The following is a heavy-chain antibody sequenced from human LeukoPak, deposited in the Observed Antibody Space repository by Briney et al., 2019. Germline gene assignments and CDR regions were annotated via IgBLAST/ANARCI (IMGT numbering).Heavy chain of an antibody. D-gene: IGHD6-13*01. J-gene: IGHJ4*02. V-gene: IGHV3-7*01. CDR1: GFTFSSYG. Sequence: GRSLRLSCAASGFTFSSYGMHWVRQAPGKGLEWVANIKQDGSEKYYVDSVKGRLTISRDNAKNSLHLQMNSLRAEDTAVYYCASSSWYRFDYWGQGSLVTVSS. CDR3: ASSSWYRFDY. CDR2: IKQDGSEK.